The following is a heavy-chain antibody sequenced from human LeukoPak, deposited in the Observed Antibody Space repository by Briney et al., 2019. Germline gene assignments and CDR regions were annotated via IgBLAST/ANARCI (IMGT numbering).Heavy chain of an antibody. CDR1: GFTFSSYW. J-gene: IGHJ3*02. V-gene: IGHV3-7*01. Sequence: GGSLRLSCAASGFTFSSYWMSWVRQAPGKGLEWVANIKQDGSEKYYVDSVKGRFTISRDNAKNSLYLRMNSLRAEDTAVYYCARAHGDYDFWSGKLPDAFDIWGQGTMVTVSS. CDR2: IKQDGSEK. D-gene: IGHD3-3*01. CDR3: ARAHGDYDFWSGKLPDAFDI.